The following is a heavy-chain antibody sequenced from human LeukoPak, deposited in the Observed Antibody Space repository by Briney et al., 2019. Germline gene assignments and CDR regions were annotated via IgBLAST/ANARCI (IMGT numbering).Heavy chain of an antibody. CDR3: ARGQHRVTYSDDSFDI. V-gene: IGHV3-20*04. Sequence: GGSLRLSCAASGFTFYDYGMSWVRQAPGKGLEWVSGINWNGGSTGYADSVKGRFTISRDNSKNTLYLQMNSLRPEDTAVYYCARGQHRVTYSDDSFDIWGQGTMVTVSS. J-gene: IGHJ3*02. D-gene: IGHD3-22*01. CDR1: GFTFYDYG. CDR2: INWNGGST.